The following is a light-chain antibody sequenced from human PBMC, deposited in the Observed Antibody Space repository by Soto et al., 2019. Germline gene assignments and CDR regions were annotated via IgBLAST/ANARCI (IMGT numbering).Light chain of an antibody. CDR1: QSVSSY. CDR3: QQRSTWPWT. Sequence: EIVLTQSPATLSLSPGERATLSCRASQSVSSYLSWYQQKPGQAPSLLIYDASNRATGIPARFSGSGSGTDFTLTISRLEPEDFAVYYCQQRSTWPWTFGQGTKVEIK. CDR2: DAS. V-gene: IGKV3-11*01. J-gene: IGKJ1*01.